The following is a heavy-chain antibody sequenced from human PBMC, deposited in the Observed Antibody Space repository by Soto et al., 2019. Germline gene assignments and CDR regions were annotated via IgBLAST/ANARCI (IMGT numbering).Heavy chain of an antibody. CDR3: ARGECSSNYCFTRWALDI. J-gene: IGHJ3*02. Sequence: PSETLSLTCAVSGGSFSGYYWTWIRQTPGKGLEWIGEISHSGSTNYKPSLKSRVTISADPSKKQFSLNLTSVTAADSGVYYCARGECSSNYCFTRWALDIWGQGTVVTVSS. V-gene: IGHV4-34*01. CDR1: GGSFSGYY. D-gene: IGHD2-2*01. CDR2: ISHSGST.